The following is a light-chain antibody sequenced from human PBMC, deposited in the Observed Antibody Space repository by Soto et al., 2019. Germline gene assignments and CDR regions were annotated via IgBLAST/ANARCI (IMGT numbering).Light chain of an antibody. CDR1: SSDVGGYNY. CDR2: DVS. J-gene: IGLJ2*01. CDR3: SSYTSSSAIMV. V-gene: IGLV2-14*01. Sequence: QSALTQPASVSGSPGQSITISCTGTSSDVGGYNYVSWCQQHPGKAPKLMIYDVSNRPSGVSNRFSGSKSGNTASLAISGLQAEDEADYYCSSYTSSSAIMVFGGGTKLTVL.